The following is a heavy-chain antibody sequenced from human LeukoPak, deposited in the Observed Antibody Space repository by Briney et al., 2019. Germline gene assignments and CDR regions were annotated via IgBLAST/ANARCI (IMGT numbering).Heavy chain of an antibody. J-gene: IGHJ5*02. D-gene: IGHD3-22*01. CDR1: GGSISSYY. CDR3: ARAHHYYDSSGYYPNWFDP. Sequence: SETLSLTCTVSGGSISSYYWSWIRQPPGKGLEWIGYIYYSGSTNYNPSLKSRVTISVDTSKNQFSLKLSSVPAADPAVYYCARAHHYYDSSGYYPNWFDPWGQGTLVTVSS. CDR2: IYYSGST. V-gene: IGHV4-59*13.